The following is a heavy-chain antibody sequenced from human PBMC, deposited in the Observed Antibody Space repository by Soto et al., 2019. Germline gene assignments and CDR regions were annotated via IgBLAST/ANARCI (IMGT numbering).Heavy chain of an antibody. V-gene: IGHV3-53*01. CDR1: GFTVSSNY. J-gene: IGHJ6*02. Sequence: PGGSLRLSCAASGFTVSSNYMSWVRQAPGKGLEWVSVIYSGGSTYYADSVKGRFTISRDNSKNTLYLQMNSLRAEDTAVYYCASGPYDFWSGYRMDVWGQGTTVTVSS. CDR2: IYSGGST. D-gene: IGHD3-3*01. CDR3: ASGPYDFWSGYRMDV.